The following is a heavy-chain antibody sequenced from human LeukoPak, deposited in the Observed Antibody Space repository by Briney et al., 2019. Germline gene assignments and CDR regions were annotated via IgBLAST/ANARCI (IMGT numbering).Heavy chain of an antibody. V-gene: IGHV3-21*01. CDR1: GFTFSLYT. CDR3: VRTIMDRFRYRWFDP. Sequence: KPGGSLRLSCAASGFTFSLYTMTWVRQAPGKGLEWVSSISSTSSHIYFADSLKGRFTISRDNAKNSLYPHMNSLRTGDTAVYYCVRTIMDRFRYRWFDPWGQGTLVTVSS. J-gene: IGHJ5*02. D-gene: IGHD5-12*01. CDR2: ISSTSSHI.